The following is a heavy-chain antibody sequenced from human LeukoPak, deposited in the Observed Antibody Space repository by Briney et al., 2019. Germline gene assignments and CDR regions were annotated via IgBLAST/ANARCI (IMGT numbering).Heavy chain of an antibody. CDR3: ARESGGTAWYQED. V-gene: IGHV3-53*01. J-gene: IGHJ4*02. Sequence: GSLRLSCAVSGFTVTKTYMSWVRQAPGRGLEWVSIIYKSGSTYYADSVKGRFTISRDSANNTLFLQMNSLRGDDTAIYYCARESGGTAWYQEDWGQGTLVTVSS. CDR1: GFTVTKTY. D-gene: IGHD6-13*01. CDR2: IYKSGST.